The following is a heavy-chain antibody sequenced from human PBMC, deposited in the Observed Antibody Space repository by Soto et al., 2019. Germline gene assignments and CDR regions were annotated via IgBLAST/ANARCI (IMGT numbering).Heavy chain of an antibody. V-gene: IGHV1-18*04. CDR2: ISIYNGDT. J-gene: IGHJ3*02. D-gene: IGHD3-3*01. CDR1: GYTFTTYS. CDR3: ARDFDRDRYYDFWSGYVSGAFDI. Sequence: GASVKVSCKASGYTFTTYSFSWVRQAPGQGLEWMGWISIYNGDTVYNQNLQGRVTMTTDTSTSTAYMELSSLRSEDTAVYYCARDFDRDRYYDFWSGYVSGAFDIWGQGTMVTVSS.